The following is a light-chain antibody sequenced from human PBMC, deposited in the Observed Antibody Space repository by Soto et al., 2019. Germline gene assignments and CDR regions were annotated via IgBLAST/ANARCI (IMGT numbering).Light chain of an antibody. Sequence: EVVMTQSPATLSVSPGERATLSCRASQSVNSNYLAWYQQKPGQPPRLLIYGISTRATGIPDRFSASGSGTEFNLTISSLQPEDFAIYYCQQHTQWPITFGQGTRLEMK. V-gene: IGKV3D-15*01. CDR1: QSVNSN. J-gene: IGKJ5*01. CDR2: GIS. CDR3: QQHTQWPIT.